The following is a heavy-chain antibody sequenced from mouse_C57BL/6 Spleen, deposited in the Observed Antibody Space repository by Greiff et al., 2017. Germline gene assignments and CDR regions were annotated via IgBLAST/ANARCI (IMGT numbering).Heavy chain of an antibody. Sequence: EVKLMESGGGLVKPGGSLKLSCAASGFTFSDYGMHWVRQAPEKGLEWVAYISSGSSTIYYADTVKGRFTISRANAKNTLFLQMTSLRSEDTAMYYCARIYGSSYDAMDYWGQGTSVTGSS. V-gene: IGHV5-17*01. J-gene: IGHJ4*01. CDR2: ISSGSSTI. CDR1: GFTFSDYG. CDR3: ARIYGSSYDAMDY. D-gene: IGHD1-1*01.